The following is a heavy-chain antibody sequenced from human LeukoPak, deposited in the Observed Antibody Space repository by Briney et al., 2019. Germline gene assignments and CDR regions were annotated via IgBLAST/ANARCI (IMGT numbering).Heavy chain of an antibody. J-gene: IGHJ4*02. D-gene: IGHD2-21*02. Sequence: GGSLRLSCAASGFTFSSYGMHWVRQAPGKGLEWVAVIWYDGSNKYYADSVKGRFTISRDNSKNTLYLQMNSLRAEDTAVYYCARDPGNVVATADYYFDYWGQGTLVTVSS. CDR1: GFTFSSYG. CDR2: IWYDGSNK. V-gene: IGHV3-33*01. CDR3: ARDPGNVVATADYYFDY.